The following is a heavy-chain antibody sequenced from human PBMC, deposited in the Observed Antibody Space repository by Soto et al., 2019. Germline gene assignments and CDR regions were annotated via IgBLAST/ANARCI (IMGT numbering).Heavy chain of an antibody. Sequence: QVQLQQWGAGLLKPSETLSLTCAVYGGSFSGYYWSWIRQPPGKGLEWFGEINHSGSTNYNPSLKSRVTISVDTSKNQFSLMLSSVTAADTAVYYCARTFRSPFDYWGQGTLVTVSS. V-gene: IGHV4-34*01. CDR1: GGSFSGYY. CDR3: ARTFRSPFDY. CDR2: INHSGST. J-gene: IGHJ4*02. D-gene: IGHD2-15*01.